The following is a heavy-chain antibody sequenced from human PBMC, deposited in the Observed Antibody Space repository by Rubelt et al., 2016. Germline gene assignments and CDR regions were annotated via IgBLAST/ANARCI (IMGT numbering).Heavy chain of an antibody. J-gene: IGHJ4*02. CDR2: ISSSSSTI. CDR3: ATQGYCSSTSCYGAY. CDR1: GFTFSSYS. V-gene: IGHV3-48*02. Sequence: EVQLVESGGGLVQPGGSLRLSCAASGFTFSSYSMNWVRQAPGKGLEWVSYISSSSSTIYYADSVKGRFSITRDNAKNSWYLQMNILRDEATAVYYCATQGYCSSTSCYGAYWGQGTLVTVSS. D-gene: IGHD2-2*01.